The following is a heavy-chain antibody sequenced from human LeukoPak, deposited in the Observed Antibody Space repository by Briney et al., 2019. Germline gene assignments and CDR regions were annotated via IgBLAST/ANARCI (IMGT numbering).Heavy chain of an antibody. CDR1: HCSISGGGYY. Sequence: SETLSLTCTVSHCSISGGGYYWNWMRQPAGKELEWIGRIFARGNTLYSPSLQSRVTISLDTSKNQFSLKLSSVTAADTAVYYCARHSTFFGVVIIKGRVRGPFDYWGQGTLVTVSS. CDR2: IFARGNT. J-gene: IGHJ4*02. D-gene: IGHD3-3*01. CDR3: ARHSTFFGVVIIKGRVRGPFDY. V-gene: IGHV4-61*02.